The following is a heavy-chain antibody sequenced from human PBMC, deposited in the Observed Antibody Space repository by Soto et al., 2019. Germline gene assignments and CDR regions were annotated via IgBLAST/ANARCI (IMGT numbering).Heavy chain of an antibody. D-gene: IGHD1-1*01. CDR3: GHRQVQLERSYAFDI. Sequence: QITLKESGPTLVKPTQTLTLTCTFSGFSLSTSGVGVGWIRQPPGKALEWLALIYWDDDKRYSPSLKSRLTITKDTSKNQVVLTMTNMDPVDTATYYCGHRQVQLERSYAFDIWGQGTMVTVSS. CDR2: IYWDDDK. J-gene: IGHJ3*02. V-gene: IGHV2-5*02. CDR1: GFSLSTSGVG.